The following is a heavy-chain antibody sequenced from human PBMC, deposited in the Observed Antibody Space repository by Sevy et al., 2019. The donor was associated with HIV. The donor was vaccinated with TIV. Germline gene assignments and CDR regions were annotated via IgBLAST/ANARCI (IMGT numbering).Heavy chain of an antibody. CDR1: GFTFSSYA. J-gene: IGHJ5*02. D-gene: IGHD6-19*01. V-gene: IGHV3-23*01. Sequence: EGSLRLSCAASGFTFSSYAMSWVRQAPGKELEWVSAIGGSGGSTYYADSVKGRFTISRDNSKNTLYLQMNSLRAEDTTVSYCAKDSPVAAAVIAVAGNWFDPWGQGTLVTVSS. CDR2: IGGSGGST. CDR3: AKDSPVAAAVIAVAGNWFDP.